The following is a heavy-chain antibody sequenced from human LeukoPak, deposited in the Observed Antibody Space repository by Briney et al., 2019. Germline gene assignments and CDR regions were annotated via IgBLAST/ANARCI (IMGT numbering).Heavy chain of an antibody. CDR2: MNPNSGNT. Sequence: ASVKVSCKASGYTFTSYDINWVRQATGQGLEWMGWMNPNSGNTGYAQKFQGRVTITRNTSISTAYMELSSLRSEDTAVYYCARGGPLGYCSSTSCYRTFDCWGQGTLVTVSS. D-gene: IGHD2-2*01. CDR1: GYTFTSYD. CDR3: ARGGPLGYCSSTSCYRTFDC. V-gene: IGHV1-8*03. J-gene: IGHJ4*02.